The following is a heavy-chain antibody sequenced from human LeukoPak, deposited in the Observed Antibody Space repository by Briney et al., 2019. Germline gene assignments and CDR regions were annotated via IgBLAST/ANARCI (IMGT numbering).Heavy chain of an antibody. V-gene: IGHV5-51*01. CDR3: ARRKGCSSTSCYGMDV. J-gene: IGHJ6*02. CDR2: IYPGDSDT. Sequence: GESLKISCKGSGYSFTSYWIGWVRQLPGKGLEWMGIIYPGDSDTRYSPSLQGQVTISADKSISTAYLQWSSLKASDTAMYYCARRKGCSSTSCYGMDVWGQGTTVTVSS. D-gene: IGHD2-2*01. CDR1: GYSFTSYW.